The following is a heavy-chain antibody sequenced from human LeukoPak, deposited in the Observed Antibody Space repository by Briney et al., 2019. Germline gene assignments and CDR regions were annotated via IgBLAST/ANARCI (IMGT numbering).Heavy chain of an antibody. CDR1: GGSSRSGDYF. CDR2: IHYSGNT. V-gene: IGHV4-30-4*01. J-gene: IGHJ4*02. D-gene: IGHD3-10*01. CDR3: AATYGSGSYDYFDY. Sequence: PSQTLSLTCAVSGGSSRSGDYFWSWIRQPPGKGLEWIGHIHYSGNTYYNPSLKSRVAISVDTSKNQFSLKLSSVTAADTAVYYCAATYGSGSYDYFDYWGQGTLVTVSS.